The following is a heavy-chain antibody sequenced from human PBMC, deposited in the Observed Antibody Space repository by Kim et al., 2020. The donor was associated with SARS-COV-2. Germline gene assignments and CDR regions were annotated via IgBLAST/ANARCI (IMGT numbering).Heavy chain of an antibody. V-gene: IGHV3-23*01. D-gene: IGHD3-9*01. Sequence: GGSLRLSCAVSALPFRTYAMSWVRQAPGKGLEWVSLISGSGEPTYYADSVKGRFTISRDNSKTTLYLQMDSLRAEDTAIYYCAKAILTGYYDFDFWGQGT. CDR1: ALPFRTYA. CDR2: ISGSGEPT. J-gene: IGHJ4*02. CDR3: AKAILTGYYDFDF.